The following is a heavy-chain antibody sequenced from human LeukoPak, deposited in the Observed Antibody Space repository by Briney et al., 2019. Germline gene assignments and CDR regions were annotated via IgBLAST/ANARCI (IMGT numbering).Heavy chain of an antibody. D-gene: IGHD1-26*01. CDR1: GFTFSSYS. CDR3: AKTLGGSYEAHPT. CDR2: ISSSSSYI. V-gene: IGHV3-21*04. J-gene: IGHJ5*02. Sequence: PGGSLRLSCAASGFTFSSYSMNWVRQAPGKGLEWVSSISSSSSYIYYADSVKGRFTISRDNAKNSLYLQMNSLRAEDTAVYYCAKTLGGSYEAHPTWGQGTLVTVSS.